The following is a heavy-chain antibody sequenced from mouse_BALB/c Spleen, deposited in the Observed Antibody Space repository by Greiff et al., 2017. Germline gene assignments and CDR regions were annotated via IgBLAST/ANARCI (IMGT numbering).Heavy chain of an antibody. Sequence: QVQLQQPGAELVMPGASVKMSCKASGYTFTDYWMHWVKQRPGQGLEWIGAIDTSDSYTSYNQKFKGKATLTVGESSSTAYMQLSSLTSEDSAVYYCARTEVYYRYDCAIDYWGQGTSVTVSS. J-gene: IGHJ4*01. CDR3: ARTEVYYRYDCAIDY. V-gene: IGHV1-69*01. CDR2: IDTSDSYT. D-gene: IGHD2-14*01. CDR1: GYTFTDYW.